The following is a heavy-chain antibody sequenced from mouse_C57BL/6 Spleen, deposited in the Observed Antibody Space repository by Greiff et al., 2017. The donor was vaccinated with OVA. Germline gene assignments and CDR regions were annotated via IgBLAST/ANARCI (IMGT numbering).Heavy chain of an antibody. J-gene: IGHJ3*01. CDR1: GYTFTSYT. D-gene: IGHD2-2*01. CDR2: INPSSGYT. V-gene: IGHV1-4*01. CDR3: ARVGSGYDWFAY. Sequence: QVQLKESGAELARPGASVKMSCKASGYTFTSYTMHWVKQRPGQGLEWIGYINPSSGYTKYNQKFKDKATLTADKSSSTAYMQLSSLTSEDSAVYYCARVGSGYDWFAYWGQGTLVTVSA.